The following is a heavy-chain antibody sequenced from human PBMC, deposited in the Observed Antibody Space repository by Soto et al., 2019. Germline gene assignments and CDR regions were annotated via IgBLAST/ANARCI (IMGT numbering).Heavy chain of an antibody. CDR2: ISPTGSHI. V-gene: IGHV3-21*01. J-gene: IGHJ4*02. Sequence: EVQLVESGGGLVKPGGSLRLSCAASAFTFSTCVMHWVRQAPGKGLQWVSSISPTGSHIYQADSVRGRFSISRDNAKNSLYLQMHSLRAEDTAVYYCARVTLDSRGYYSNTFDYWGQGTLVTVSS. CDR1: AFTFSTCV. CDR3: ARVTLDSRGYYSNTFDY. D-gene: IGHD3-22*01.